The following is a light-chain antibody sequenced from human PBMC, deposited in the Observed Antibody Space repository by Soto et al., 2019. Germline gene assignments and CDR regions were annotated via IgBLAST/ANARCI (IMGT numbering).Light chain of an antibody. CDR2: DVS. CDR3: YSYTSSNTYV. V-gene: IGLV2-14*03. CDR1: SSDVGGYNY. Sequence: QSVLTQPASVSGSPGQSITISCTGTSSDVGGYNYVSWYQHHPGKVPQLMIYDVSNRPSGASNRFSGSKSGNTASLTISGLQAEDEADYYCYSYTSSNTYVFGTGTKLTVL. J-gene: IGLJ1*01.